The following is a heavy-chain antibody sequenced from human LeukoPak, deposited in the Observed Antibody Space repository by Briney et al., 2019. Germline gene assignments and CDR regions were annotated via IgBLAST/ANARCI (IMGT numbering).Heavy chain of an antibody. CDR1: GGSISSYH. Sequence: SETLSLTCTVSGGSISSYHWSWIRQPPGKGLEWIGYIYNSGSTDYNPSLKSRVTISVDTSKNHFSLKLNSVTAADTAVYYCARVYSIENYYYYYMDVWGKGTTVTVSS. V-gene: IGHV4-59*01. CDR2: IYNSGST. J-gene: IGHJ6*03. D-gene: IGHD6-13*01. CDR3: ARVYSIENYYYYYMDV.